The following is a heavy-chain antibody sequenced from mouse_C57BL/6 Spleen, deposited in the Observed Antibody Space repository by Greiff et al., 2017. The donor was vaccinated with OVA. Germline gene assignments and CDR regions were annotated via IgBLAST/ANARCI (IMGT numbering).Heavy chain of an antibody. V-gene: IGHV3-6*01. CDR1: GYSITSGYY. D-gene: IGHD1-1*01. Sequence: ESGPGLVKPSQSLSLTCSVTGYSITSGYYWNWIRQFPGNKLEWMGYISYDGSNNYNPSLKNRISITRDTSKNQFFLKLNSVTTEDTATYYCALYGSSYGYFDVWGTGTTVTVSS. CDR3: ALYGSSYGYFDV. J-gene: IGHJ1*03. CDR2: ISYDGSN.